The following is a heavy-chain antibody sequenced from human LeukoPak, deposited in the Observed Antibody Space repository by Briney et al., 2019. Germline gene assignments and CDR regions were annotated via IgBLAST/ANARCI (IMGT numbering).Heavy chain of an antibody. CDR1: GYTFTSYA. D-gene: IGHD5-12*01. CDR3: AREGGFEAYYYGMDV. Sequence: ASVKVSCKASGYTFTSYAMHWVRQAPGQRLEWMGWINAGNGNTKYSQKFQGRVTITRDTSASTAYMELSSLRSEDTAVYYCAREGGFEAYYYGMDVWGQGTTVTVSS. V-gene: IGHV1-3*01. CDR2: INAGNGNT. J-gene: IGHJ6*02.